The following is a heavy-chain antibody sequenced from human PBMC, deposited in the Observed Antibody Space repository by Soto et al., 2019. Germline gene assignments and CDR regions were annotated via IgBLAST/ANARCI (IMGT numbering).Heavy chain of an antibody. V-gene: IGHV3-21*01. D-gene: IGHD3-16*01. CDR2: ISSSSSYI. Sequence: EVQLVESGGGLVKPGGSLRLSCAASGFTFSSYSMNWFRQAPGKGLEWVSSISSSSSYIYYADSVKGRFTIARDNAKNSLYLQMNSLRAEDTAVYYCARDLGGLGQGYFDYWGQGTLVTVSS. CDR3: ARDLGGLGQGYFDY. J-gene: IGHJ4*02. CDR1: GFTFSSYS.